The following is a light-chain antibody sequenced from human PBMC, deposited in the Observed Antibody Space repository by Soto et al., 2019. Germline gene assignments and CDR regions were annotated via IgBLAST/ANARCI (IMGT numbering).Light chain of an antibody. Sequence: QSVLTQPPSASGSPGQSVTISCAGTSSDVGGYNYVSWYQQHPGKAPKLMIYDVSKRPSGVPDRFSGSKSGNTASLTVSGLQTEDEADYYCSSYAGSNNGVFGGGTKVTVL. J-gene: IGLJ3*02. V-gene: IGLV2-8*01. CDR2: DVS. CDR3: SSYAGSNNGV. CDR1: SSDVGGYNY.